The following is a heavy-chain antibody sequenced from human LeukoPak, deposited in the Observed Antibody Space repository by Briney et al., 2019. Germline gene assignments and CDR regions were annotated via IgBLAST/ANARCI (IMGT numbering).Heavy chain of an antibody. D-gene: IGHD3-22*01. CDR1: GYSFSTYW. V-gene: IGHV5-51*01. CDR3: ARLNDYDSSGYYYVADY. CDR2: IYPGDSDT. Sequence: GESLKISCKGSGYSFSTYWIGWVRQMPGEGLEWMGIIYPGDSDTRYSPSFQGQVTISADKSISAAYLQWSSLKASDTAMYYCARLNDYDSSGYYYVADYWGQGTPVTVSS. J-gene: IGHJ4*02.